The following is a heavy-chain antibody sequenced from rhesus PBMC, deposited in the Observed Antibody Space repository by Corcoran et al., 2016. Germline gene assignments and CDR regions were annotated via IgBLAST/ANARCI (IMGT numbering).Heavy chain of an antibody. J-gene: IGHJ4*01. CDR1: GYSISSNY. CDR3: ARGNSGSWNVFGY. Sequence: QVQLQESGPGLVKPSETLSLTCAVSGYSISSNYWSWIRQPPGKGLEWIGYIFGSGSSTNHNPSLKSRVTLSVDTSKNQLSLKLSSVTTADTVVYYCARGNSGSWNVFGYWGQGVLVTVSS. D-gene: IGHD6-25*01. V-gene: IGHV4S11*01. CDR2: IFGSGSST.